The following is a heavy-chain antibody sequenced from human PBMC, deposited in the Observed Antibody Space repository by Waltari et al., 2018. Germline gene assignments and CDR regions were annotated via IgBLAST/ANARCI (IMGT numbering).Heavy chain of an antibody. CDR3: ARGGRKTFVFYYYYMDV. Sequence: QVQLVQSGAEVKKPGASVKVSCKASGYTFTSYDINWVRQATGQGLEWMGWRNPNSGNTGYAQKFQGRVTMTRNTSISTAYMELSSLRSEDTAVYYCARGGRKTFVFYYYYMDVWGKGTTVTVSS. V-gene: IGHV1-8*01. CDR2: RNPNSGNT. CDR1: GYTFTSYD. J-gene: IGHJ6*03. D-gene: IGHD3-10*01.